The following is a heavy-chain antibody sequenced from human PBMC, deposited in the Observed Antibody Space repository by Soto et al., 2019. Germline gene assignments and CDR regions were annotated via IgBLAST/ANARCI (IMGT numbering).Heavy chain of an antibody. J-gene: IGHJ4*02. CDR1: GYTFTSYY. Sequence: GASVKVSCKASGYTFTSYYMHWVRQAPGQGLEWMGIINPSGGSTSYAQKFQGRVTMTRDTSTSTVYMELSSLRSEDTAVYYCARALGDDSSGYYVAYFDYWGQGTLVTV. CDR3: ARALGDDSSGYYVAYFDY. V-gene: IGHV1-46*01. D-gene: IGHD3-22*01. CDR2: INPSGGST.